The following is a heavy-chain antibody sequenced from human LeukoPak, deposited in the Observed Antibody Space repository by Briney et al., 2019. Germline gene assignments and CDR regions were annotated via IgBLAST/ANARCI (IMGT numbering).Heavy chain of an antibody. V-gene: IGHV4-34*01. CDR3: ARGPDYGNFDY. D-gene: IGHD4-17*01. CDR2: INHSGST. Sequence: MASETLSLTCAVYGGSFSGYYWSWICQPPGKGLEWIGEINHSGSTNYNPSLKSRVTISVDTSKNQFSLKLSSVTAADTAVYYCARGPDYGNFDYWGQGTLVTVSS. CDR1: GGSFSGYY. J-gene: IGHJ4*02.